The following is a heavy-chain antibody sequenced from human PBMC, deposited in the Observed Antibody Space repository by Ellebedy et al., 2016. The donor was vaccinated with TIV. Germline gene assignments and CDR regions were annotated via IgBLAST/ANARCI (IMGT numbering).Heavy chain of an antibody. CDR2: IDPSDSYT. Sequence: ASVKVSCKGSGYSFTSYWISWVRQMPGKGLEWMGRIDPSDSYTNYSPSFQGQVTISADKSISTAYLQWSSLKASDTAMYYCASQKPYSSNAFDIWGQGTMVTVSS. CDR1: GYSFTSYW. D-gene: IGHD6-13*01. CDR3: ASQKPYSSNAFDI. V-gene: IGHV5-10-1*04. J-gene: IGHJ3*02.